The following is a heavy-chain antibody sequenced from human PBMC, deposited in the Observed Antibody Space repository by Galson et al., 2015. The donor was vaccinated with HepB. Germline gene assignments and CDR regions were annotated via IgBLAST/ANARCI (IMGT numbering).Heavy chain of an antibody. V-gene: IGHV1-69*13. CDR2: IIPIFGTA. D-gene: IGHD2-2*01. Sequence: SVKVSCKASGGTFSSYAISWVRQAPGQGLEWMGGIIPIFGTANYAQKFQGRVTITADESTSTAYMELSSLRSEDTAVYYCARGISKGQLPYDYWGQGTLVTVSS. CDR3: ARGISKGQLPYDY. J-gene: IGHJ4*02. CDR1: GGTFSSYA.